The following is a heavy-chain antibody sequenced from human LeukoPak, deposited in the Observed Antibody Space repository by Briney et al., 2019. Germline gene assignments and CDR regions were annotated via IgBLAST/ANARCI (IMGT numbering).Heavy chain of an antibody. CDR3: ARENPSGYYNRPIDY. D-gene: IGHD3-22*01. Sequence: PSEALSLTCTVSGASISSYYWSWIRQPPGKGLEWIGDIYYSGSIKYNPSLKSRVTMSVDTSKNQFSLKLSSVTAADTAIYYCARENPSGYYNRPIDYWGQGTLVAVSS. V-gene: IGHV4-59*01. CDR1: GASISSYY. J-gene: IGHJ4*02. CDR2: IYYSGSI.